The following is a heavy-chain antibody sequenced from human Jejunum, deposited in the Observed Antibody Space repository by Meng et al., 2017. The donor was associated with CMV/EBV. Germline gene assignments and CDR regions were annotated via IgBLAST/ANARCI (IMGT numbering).Heavy chain of an antibody. CDR1: GYIFTEYY. V-gene: IGHV1-46*01. J-gene: IGHJ6*02. CDR3: AKEGVLYGMDV. D-gene: IGHD4/OR15-4a*01. CDR2: INPSGYNT. Sequence: KASGYIFTEYYIHWVRQAPGKGLEWMALINPSGYNTNYTQKFQGRITVTRDTSTRTVYMELNNLTFEDTAVYYCAKEGVLYGMDVWGQGTTVTVSS.